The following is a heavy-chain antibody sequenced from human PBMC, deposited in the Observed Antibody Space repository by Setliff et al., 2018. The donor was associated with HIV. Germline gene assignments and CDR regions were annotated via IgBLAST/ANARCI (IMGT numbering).Heavy chain of an antibody. CDR2: IIPILGVA. Sequence: GASVKVSCKDSGYTFTSYGINWVRQAPGQGLDWMGRIIPILGVANYAQRFQGKVTITADKSTSKAYMELTSLRFDYTAMYYCVRGVQSPPHYSYYYMDVWGEGTMVTVSS. CDR1: GYTFTSYG. J-gene: IGHJ6*03. V-gene: IGHV1-69*04. D-gene: IGHD3-3*01. CDR3: VRGVQSPPHYSYYYMDV.